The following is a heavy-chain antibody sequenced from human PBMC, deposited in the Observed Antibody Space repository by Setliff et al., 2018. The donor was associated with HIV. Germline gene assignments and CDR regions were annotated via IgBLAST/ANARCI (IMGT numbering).Heavy chain of an antibody. CDR3: TRAGYGHGFDI. CDR2: IANKADSHTI. V-gene: IGHV3-72*01. D-gene: IGHD5-18*01. CDR1: GFTFSDHY. J-gene: IGHJ6*02. Sequence: LRLSCAASGFTFSDHYMDWVRQSPGKGLEWVGRIANKADSHTIQYAASVQGRFTISRDDSKNSLYLQMSNLQAEDTALYYCTRAGYGHGFDIWGQGTTVTVSS.